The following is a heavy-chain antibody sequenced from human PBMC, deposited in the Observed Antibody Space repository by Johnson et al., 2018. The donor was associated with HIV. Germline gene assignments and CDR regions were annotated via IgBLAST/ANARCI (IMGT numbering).Heavy chain of an antibody. CDR2: IYSGGST. Sequence: VQLVESGGGVVQPGGSLRLSCTASGFTVSSNYMTWVRQAPGKGLEWVSVIYSGGSTYYADSVKGRFTLSRDHSENTLYLQMNSLRPEDTAVYFCARDGKYSSIGPDAFDVWGQGTMVAVSS. J-gene: IGHJ3*01. V-gene: IGHV3-66*02. D-gene: IGHD6-13*01. CDR3: ARDGKYSSIGPDAFDV. CDR1: GFTVSSNY.